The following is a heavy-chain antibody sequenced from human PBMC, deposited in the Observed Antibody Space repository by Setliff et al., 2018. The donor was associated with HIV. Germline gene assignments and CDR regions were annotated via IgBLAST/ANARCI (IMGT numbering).Heavy chain of an antibody. CDR3: ARGPRLAGY. Sequence: GGSLRLSCAAFGFTFSSYAMSWVRQTPGKGLEWVSAISRSGGSTYYADSVKGRFTISRDNAKNSLYLQMNSLRAEDTAVYYCARGPRLAGYWGQGTLVTVSS. CDR1: GFTFSSYA. CDR2: ISRSGGST. V-gene: IGHV3-23*01. J-gene: IGHJ4*02. D-gene: IGHD3-3*02.